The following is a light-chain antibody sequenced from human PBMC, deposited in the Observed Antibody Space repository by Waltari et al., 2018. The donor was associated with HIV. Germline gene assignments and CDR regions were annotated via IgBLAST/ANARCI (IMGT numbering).Light chain of an antibody. CDR2: QDS. CDR1: KFGDKY. J-gene: IGLJ2*01. Sequence: SYELTQPPSVSVSPGQTASITCSGDKFGDKYACWYQQKPGQSPVLVIYQDSKRPSGIPGRFSGSNSGNTATLTLSGSQARDEADYYCQAWDSSGVVVGGGTKLTVL. V-gene: IGLV3-1*01. CDR3: QAWDSSGVV.